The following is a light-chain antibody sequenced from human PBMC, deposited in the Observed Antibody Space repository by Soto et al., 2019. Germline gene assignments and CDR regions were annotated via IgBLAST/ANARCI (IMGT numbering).Light chain of an antibody. CDR2: AAS. V-gene: IGKV3-15*01. CDR1: LFIANH. CDR3: QQNYRLTVT. J-gene: IGKJ4*01. Sequence: IVVTQTPAPLSVSPGERVTFSCKASLFIANHLAWYQHKPGQSPRVLIPAASTGAPGVPARFSGSWTGAEFTLTIDSLQADESTIKCCQQNYRLTVTFGGGAKVDVK.